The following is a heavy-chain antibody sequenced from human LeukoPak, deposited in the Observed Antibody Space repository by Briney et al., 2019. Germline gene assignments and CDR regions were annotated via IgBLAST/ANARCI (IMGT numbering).Heavy chain of an antibody. J-gene: IGHJ6*03. CDR1: GFSFSSYG. D-gene: IGHD2-2*02. Sequence: GGSLKLSCAASGFSFSSYGMHWVRLAPGRGLEWVAFIPRDGSYEKYADSVKGRLAISRDNSKNTLYLQMNSLRAEDTAVYYCARGRYCSSTSCYIGGLLDYYYYMDVWGKGTTVTVSS. CDR3: ARGRYCSSTSCYIGGLLDYYYYMDV. V-gene: IGHV3-30*02. CDR2: IPRDGSYE.